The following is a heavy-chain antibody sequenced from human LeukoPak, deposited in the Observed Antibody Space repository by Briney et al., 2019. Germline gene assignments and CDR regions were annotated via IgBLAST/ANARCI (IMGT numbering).Heavy chain of an antibody. CDR3: AKDIGHRRIAAAVNYYYYGMDV. V-gene: IGHV3-9*01. CDR1: GFTFDDYA. J-gene: IGHJ6*02. Sequence: QSGGSLRLSCAASGFTFDDYAVHWVRQAPGKGLEWVSGISWNSGSIGYADSVKGRFTISRDNAKNSLYLQMNSLRAEDTALYYCAKDIGHRRIAAAVNYYYYGMDVWGQGTTVTVSS. D-gene: IGHD6-13*01. CDR2: ISWNSGSI.